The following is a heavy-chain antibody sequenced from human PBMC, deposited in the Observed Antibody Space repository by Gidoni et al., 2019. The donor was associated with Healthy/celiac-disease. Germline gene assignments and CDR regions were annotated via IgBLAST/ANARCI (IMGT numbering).Heavy chain of an antibody. V-gene: IGHV4-61*02. CDR1: GGSISSGSYY. CDR2: IYTSGST. Sequence: QVQLQESGPGLVKPSQTLSLTCPVSGGSISSGSYYWSWIRQPAGKGLEWIGRIYTSGSTNYNPSLKSRVTISVDTSKNQFSLKLSSVTAADTAVYYCARDHFGSTTAWGQGTLVTVSS. CDR3: ARDHFGSTTA. D-gene: IGHD2-2*01. J-gene: IGHJ5*02.